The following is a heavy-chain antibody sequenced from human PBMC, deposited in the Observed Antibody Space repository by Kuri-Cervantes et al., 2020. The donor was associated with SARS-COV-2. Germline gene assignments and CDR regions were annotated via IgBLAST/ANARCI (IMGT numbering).Heavy chain of an antibody. J-gene: IGHJ4*02. D-gene: IGHD3-10*01. Sequence: SETLSLTYTVSGGSISSSSYYWGWIHQPPGKGLEWIGSIYYSGSTYYNPSLKSRVTISVDTSKNQFSLKLSSVTAADTAVYYCARVRVNGASFDYWGQGTLVTVSS. CDR1: GGSISSSSYY. CDR3: ARVRVNGASFDY. CDR2: IYYSGST. V-gene: IGHV4-39*01.